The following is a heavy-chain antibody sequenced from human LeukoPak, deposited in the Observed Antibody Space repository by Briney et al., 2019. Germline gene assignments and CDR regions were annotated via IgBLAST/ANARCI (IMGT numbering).Heavy chain of an antibody. CDR3: ANDPEGGGYLKFDY. J-gene: IGHJ4*02. Sequence: GRSLRLSCAASGFTFSSYGMHWVRQAPGKGLEWVAVISYDGSNKYYADSVKGRFTISRDNSKNTLYLQMNSLRAEDTAVYYCANDPEGGGYLKFDYWGQGTLVTVSS. CDR1: GFTFSSYG. V-gene: IGHV3-30*18. D-gene: IGHD1-26*01. CDR2: ISYDGSNK.